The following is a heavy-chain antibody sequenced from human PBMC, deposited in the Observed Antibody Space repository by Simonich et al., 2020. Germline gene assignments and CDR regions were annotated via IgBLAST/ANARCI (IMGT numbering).Heavy chain of an antibody. CDR2: IKQDGSEK. J-gene: IGHJ6*03. V-gene: IGHV3-7*01. D-gene: IGHD7-27*01. CDR3: ARDGLGTAYYYYMDV. CDR1: GFTFSSYW. Sequence: EVQLVESGGGLVQPGGSLRLSCAASGFTFSSYWMSWVRQAPGKGLEWVANIKQDGSEKNYVDSVKGRLTISRDNAKNALYLQMKSLRAEDTAVYYCARDGLGTAYYYYMDVWGKGTTVTVSS.